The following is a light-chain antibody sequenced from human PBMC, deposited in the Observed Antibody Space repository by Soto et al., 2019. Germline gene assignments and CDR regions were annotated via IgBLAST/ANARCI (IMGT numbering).Light chain of an antibody. CDR3: QQYNYWPRT. V-gene: IGKV3-15*01. CDR2: GAS. CDR1: QSVSSN. Sequence: EVVMTQSPATLSVSPGERATLSCRASQSVSSNLAWYQQTAGQTPRLLIYGASTRATGVPARFRGSGSGTEFTLTISSLQSEDFTVYYCQQYNYWPRTFGQGTKVEIK. J-gene: IGKJ1*01.